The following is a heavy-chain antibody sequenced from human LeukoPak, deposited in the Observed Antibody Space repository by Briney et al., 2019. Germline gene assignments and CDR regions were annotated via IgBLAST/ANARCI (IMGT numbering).Heavy chain of an antibody. CDR2: ISGSGGST. V-gene: IGHV3-23*01. J-gene: IGHJ4*02. CDR1: GFTFSSYA. CDR3: AKDISGTPYFDY. D-gene: IGHD1-20*01. Sequence: QPGGSLRLTCADSGFTFSSYAMSWVCQAPGKGLERVSAISGSGGSTYYAVSVKGRFTISRDNSKNTLYLQMNSLRAEDTAVYYCAKDISGTPYFDYWGQGTLVTVSS.